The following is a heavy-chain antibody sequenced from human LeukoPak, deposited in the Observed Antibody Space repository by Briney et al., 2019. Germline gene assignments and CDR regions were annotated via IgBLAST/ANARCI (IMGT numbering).Heavy chain of an antibody. V-gene: IGHV3-30-3*01. J-gene: IGHJ4*02. CDR1: GFTFSNYA. D-gene: IGHD4-23*01. CDR2: ISYDGSSK. CDR3: AREYGGKDY. Sequence: GRSLRLSCAASGFTFSNYAMHWVRQAPGKGLEWVAVISYDGSSKYYADSVKGRFTISRDNSKNTLFLQMNSLRDEDTAVYYCAREYGGKDYWGQGTLVTVSS.